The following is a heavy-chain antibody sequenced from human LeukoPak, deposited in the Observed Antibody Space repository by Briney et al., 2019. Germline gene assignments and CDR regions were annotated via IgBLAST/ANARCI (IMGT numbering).Heavy chain of an antibody. V-gene: IGHV4-39*07. J-gene: IGHJ6*02. CDR2: IYYSGIT. D-gene: IGHD4-23*01. Sequence: SETLSLTCTVSGGSISSSSYYWGWIRLPPGKGLEWIGTIYYSGITYYNPSLKSRVTISVDTSKNQFSLKLSSVTAADTAVYYCARYYGGNSHYYYYGMDVWGQGTTVTVSS. CDR1: GGSISSSSYY. CDR3: ARYYGGNSHYYYYGMDV.